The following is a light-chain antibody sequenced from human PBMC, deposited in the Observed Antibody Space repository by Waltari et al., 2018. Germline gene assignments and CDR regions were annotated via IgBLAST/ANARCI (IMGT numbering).Light chain of an antibody. CDR2: SAS. CDR3: QQNYITPLA. J-gene: IGKJ1*01. Sequence: DIQMTQSPSSLSASVGDRVTITCRASQSISNYLNWYQQKSGKVPNLLIYSASSLETGVPSRFSGSGSGTDFTLTISSLQPEDFAIYYCQQNYITPLAFGQGTKVEIK. V-gene: IGKV1-39*01. CDR1: QSISNY.